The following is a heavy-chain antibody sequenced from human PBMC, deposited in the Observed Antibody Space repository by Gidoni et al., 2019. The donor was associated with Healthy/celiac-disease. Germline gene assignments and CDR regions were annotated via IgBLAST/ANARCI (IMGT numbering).Heavy chain of an antibody. D-gene: IGHD2-2*01. CDR2: IYYSGST. Sequence: QVQLQESGPGLVKPSQTLSLTCTVSGGSISSGGYYWSWIRPHPGKGLEWIGYIYYSGSTYYPPSLNSRVTISVDTSKNQFSLKLSSVTAADTAVYYCARGPANIVVVPAAMRGGEYFDYLGQGTLVTVSS. CDR1: GGSISSGGYY. J-gene: IGHJ4*02. CDR3: ARGPANIVVVPAAMRGGEYFDY. V-gene: IGHV4-31*03.